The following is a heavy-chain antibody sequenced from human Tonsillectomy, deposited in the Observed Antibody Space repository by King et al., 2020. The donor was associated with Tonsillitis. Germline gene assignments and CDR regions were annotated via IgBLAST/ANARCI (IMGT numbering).Heavy chain of an antibody. CDR3: ARVGTYYYDSSDSAQNDY. Sequence: QLQESGPGLVKPSETLSLTCAVSGYSISSGYYWGWIRQPPGKGLEWIGGFYHSGSSYYNPSLKSLVTISVDTSKNQFSLKLSSVTAADTAVYYCARVGTYYYDSSDSAQNDYWGQGTLVTVAS. V-gene: IGHV4-38-2*01. D-gene: IGHD3-22*01. J-gene: IGHJ4*02. CDR1: GYSISSGYY. CDR2: FYHSGSS.